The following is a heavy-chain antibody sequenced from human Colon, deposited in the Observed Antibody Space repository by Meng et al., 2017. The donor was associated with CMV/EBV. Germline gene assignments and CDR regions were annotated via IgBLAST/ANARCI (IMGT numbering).Heavy chain of an antibody. CDR1: GFIFTNAW. Sequence: GESLKISCAGSGFIFTNAWMNWIRQAPGKGLEWVGRIRSISHGGTADYAAPVRGRFTISRDDSKNMLYLEMNSLKTEDTAVYYCARAIRRFSSSSSGTLYYFDYWGQGTLVTVS. CDR2: IRSISHGGTA. CDR3: ARAIRRFSSSSSGTLYYFDY. D-gene: IGHD6-6*01. V-gene: IGHV3-15*01. J-gene: IGHJ4*02.